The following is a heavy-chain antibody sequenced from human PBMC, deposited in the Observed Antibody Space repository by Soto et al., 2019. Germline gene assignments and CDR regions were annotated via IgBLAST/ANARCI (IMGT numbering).Heavy chain of an antibody. Sequence: PGGSLRLSCAASGFTFSSYEMNWVRQAPGKGLEWVSYISSSGSTIYYADSVKGRFTISRDNAKNSLYLQMNSLRAEDTAVYYCARGAGYYDSSGHDFQHWGQGTLVTVSS. CDR1: GFTFSSYE. J-gene: IGHJ1*01. CDR3: ARGAGYYDSSGHDFQH. D-gene: IGHD3-22*01. V-gene: IGHV3-48*03. CDR2: ISSSGSTI.